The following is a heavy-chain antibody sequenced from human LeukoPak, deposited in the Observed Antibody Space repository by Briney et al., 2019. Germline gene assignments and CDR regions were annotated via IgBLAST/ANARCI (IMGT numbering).Heavy chain of an antibody. J-gene: IGHJ4*02. D-gene: IGHD2-8*01. CDR1: GGSISTYY. CDR2: IYYSGIT. Sequence: PSETLSLTCTVSGGSISTYYWTWIRQPPGRGLEWIGYIYYSGITNYNPSLKSRVTISVDTSKNQFSLKLSSVTAADTAVYYCARNSNIGLAYWGQGTLVTVSS. V-gene: IGHV4-59*12. CDR3: ARNSNIGLAY.